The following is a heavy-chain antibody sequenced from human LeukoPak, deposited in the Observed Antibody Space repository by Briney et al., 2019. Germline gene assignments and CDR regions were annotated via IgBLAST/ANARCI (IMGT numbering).Heavy chain of an antibody. J-gene: IGHJ4*02. CDR3: ASLACSGGSCYSYTDY. CDR2: ISSSSSYI. D-gene: IGHD2-15*01. Sequence: GGSLRLSCAASGFTFSSYSMNWVRQAPGKGLEWVSSISSSSSYIHYADSVKGRFTISRDNAKNSLYLQMNSLRAEDTAVYYCASLACSGGSCYSYTDYWGQGTLVTVSS. CDR1: GFTFSSYS. V-gene: IGHV3-21*01.